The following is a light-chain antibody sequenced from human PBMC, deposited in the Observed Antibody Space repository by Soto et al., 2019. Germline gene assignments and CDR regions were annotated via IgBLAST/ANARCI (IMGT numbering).Light chain of an antibody. CDR1: LNVNSY. CDR2: DAS. V-gene: IGKV3-11*01. J-gene: IGKJ5*01. CDR3: QQRQYWPPIT. Sequence: VLTQSPATLSLSPGERATLSCRASLNVNSYLAWYQQKPGQAPRLLIYDASNRVAGIPARFSGSGSGTDFTLTISSLEPEDFAIYYCQQRQYWPPITFGQGTRLEIK.